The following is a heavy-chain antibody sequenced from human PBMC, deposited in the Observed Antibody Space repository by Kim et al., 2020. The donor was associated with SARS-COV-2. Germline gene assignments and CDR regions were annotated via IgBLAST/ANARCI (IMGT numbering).Heavy chain of an antibody. D-gene: IGHD3-10*01. CDR3: AREGSGSYNWFDP. Sequence: ASVKVSCKASGYTFDTFSLYWVRQAPGQRFEWMGWINGGNGNTRYSQTFQGRVTITRDRAATTAYMELGSLTSKDTAVYYCAREGSGSYNWFDPWGQGTLLTVSS. V-gene: IGHV1-3*01. J-gene: IGHJ5*01. CDR1: GYTFDTFS. CDR2: INGGNGNT.